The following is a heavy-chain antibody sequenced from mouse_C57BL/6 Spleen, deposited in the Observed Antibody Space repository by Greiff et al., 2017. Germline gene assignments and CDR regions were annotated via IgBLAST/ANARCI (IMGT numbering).Heavy chain of an antibody. V-gene: IGHV1-69*01. CDR1: GYTFTSYW. Sequence: QVQLQQPGAELVMPGASVKLSCKASGYTFTSYWMHWVKQRPGHGLEWIGEIDPSDSYTNYNQKFKGKSTLTVDKSSSTAYMQLSSLTSEDSAVYYCARSLRDYFDYWGQGTTLTVSS. CDR3: ARSLRDYFDY. CDR2: IDPSDSYT. J-gene: IGHJ2*01. D-gene: IGHD1-2*01.